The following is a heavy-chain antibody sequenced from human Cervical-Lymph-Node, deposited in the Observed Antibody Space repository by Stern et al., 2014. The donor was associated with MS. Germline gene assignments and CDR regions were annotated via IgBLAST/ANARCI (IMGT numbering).Heavy chain of an antibody. CDR1: GGSISSRSYY. V-gene: IGHV4-39*01. Sequence: QVQLQESGPGLVKPSETLSLTCTVSGGSISSRSYYWGWVRQPPGKGLEWIGSIYYSGSTYYNPSLESRVSTSIETSKNQFSLKLISVTAADTAVYYCARHKRPFFDSWGQGALVTVSS. J-gene: IGHJ4*02. CDR3: ARHKRPFFDS. CDR2: IYYSGST. D-gene: IGHD6-6*01.